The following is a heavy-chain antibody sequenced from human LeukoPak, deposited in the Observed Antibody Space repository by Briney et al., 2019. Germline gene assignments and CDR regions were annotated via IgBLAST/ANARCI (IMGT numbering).Heavy chain of an antibody. CDR3: AKTSTVTTFGYYYYMDV. CDR2: MNPNSGNT. CDR1: GYTFTSYD. D-gene: IGHD4-17*01. J-gene: IGHJ6*03. Sequence: ASVKVSCKASGYTFTSYDINWVRQATGQGLEWMGWMNPNSGNTGYAQKFQGRVTMTRNTSISTAYMELSSLRSEDTAVYYCAKTSTVTTFGYYYYMDVWGKGTTVTISS. V-gene: IGHV1-8*01.